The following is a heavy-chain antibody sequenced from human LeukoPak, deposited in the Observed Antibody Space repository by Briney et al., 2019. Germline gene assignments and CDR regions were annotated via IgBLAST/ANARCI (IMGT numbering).Heavy chain of an antibody. CDR2: INPNSGGT. Sequence: ASVKVSCKASGYTFTGYYMHWVRQAPGQGLEWMGWINPNSGGTNYAQTFQGRVTMTRDTSISTAYMELSRLRSDDTAVYYCAREGRGSGYDLRRDFDYWGQGTLVTVSS. CDR1: GYTFTGYY. CDR3: AREGRGSGYDLRRDFDY. V-gene: IGHV1-2*02. J-gene: IGHJ4*02. D-gene: IGHD5-12*01.